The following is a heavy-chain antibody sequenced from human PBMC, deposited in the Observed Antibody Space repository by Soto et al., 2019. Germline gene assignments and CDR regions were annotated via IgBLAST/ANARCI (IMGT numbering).Heavy chain of an antibody. D-gene: IGHD2-2*01. Sequence: ASVKVSCEASGYTFTGYYMHWVRQAPGQGLEWMGWINAGNGNTKYSQKFQGRVTITRDTSASTAYMELNSLRAEDTAVYYCAKDYLADILLVPAAMDQYYLMDVSGQGTTVIGSS. CDR2: INAGNGNT. CDR3: AKDYLADILLVPAAMDQYYLMDV. CDR1: GYTFTGYY. V-gene: IGHV1-3*01. J-gene: IGHJ6*02.